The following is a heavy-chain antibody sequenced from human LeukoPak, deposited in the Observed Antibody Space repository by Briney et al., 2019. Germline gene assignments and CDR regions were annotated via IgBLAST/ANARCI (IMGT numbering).Heavy chain of an antibody. CDR1: GGSISNYY. CDR2: IYYGGNT. V-gene: IGHV4-59*01. D-gene: IGHD1-7*01. CDR3: ASGDWNYYY. Sequence: SETLSLTCTVSGGSISNYYWSWIRQPPGKRLEWIGYIYYGGNTNYNPSLKSRVTISADTTKNRFSLKLSSVTAADTAVYYCASGDWNYYYWGQGTLVTVSS. J-gene: IGHJ4*02.